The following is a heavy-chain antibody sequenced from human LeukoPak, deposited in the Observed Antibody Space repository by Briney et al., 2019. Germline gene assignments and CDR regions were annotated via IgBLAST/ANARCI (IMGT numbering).Heavy chain of an antibody. D-gene: IGHD4-17*01. CDR2: IYPGDSDT. J-gene: IGHJ6*02. Sequence: GESLKISCKGSGYSITNYWIGWVRQLPGKGLEWMGIIYPGDSDTRYSPSFQGQVNISADKSISTAYLQWSSLKASDTAMYYCARNPHGHYPNYYYYGMDVWGQGTTVTLSS. CDR1: GYSITNYW. CDR3: ARNPHGHYPNYYYYGMDV. V-gene: IGHV5-51*01.